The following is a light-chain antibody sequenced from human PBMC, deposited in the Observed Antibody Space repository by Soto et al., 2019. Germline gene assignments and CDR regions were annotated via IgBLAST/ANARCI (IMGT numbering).Light chain of an antibody. CDR1: SSDVGGYNY. Sequence: QSALTQPASVSGSPGQSITISCTGTSSDVGGYNYVSWYQQHPGKAPKVMIYDVSKRPSGISNRFSGSKSGNTASLTISGLQVEDEADYYCSSYTSGSPRVVFGGGTKLTVL. J-gene: IGLJ2*01. CDR3: SSYTSGSPRVV. V-gene: IGLV2-14*03. CDR2: DVS.